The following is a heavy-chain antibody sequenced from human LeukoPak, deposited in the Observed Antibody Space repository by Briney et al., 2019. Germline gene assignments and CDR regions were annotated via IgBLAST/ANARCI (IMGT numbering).Heavy chain of an antibody. CDR1: GGSVNSGAYY. J-gene: IGHJ4*02. D-gene: IGHD3-10*01. CDR2: IFFTGRT. CDR3: ARDRASGMDY. Sequence: PSETLSLTCTVSGGSVNSGAYYWSWIRQFPGKGLEWIGQIFFTGRTDYNPSLKSRLAISIDTSRDQFSLELSSVSAADTATYYCARDRASGMDYWGQGILATVSS. V-gene: IGHV4-31*03.